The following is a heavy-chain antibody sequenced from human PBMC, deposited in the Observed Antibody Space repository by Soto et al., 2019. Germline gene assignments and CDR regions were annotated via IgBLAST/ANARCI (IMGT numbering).Heavy chain of an antibody. CDR3: ARYELWGVAYCHNVGYKDHIDG. CDR2: ISSGGTYI. V-gene: IGHV3-21*01. J-gene: IGHJ6*03. D-gene: IGHD2-21*01. CDR1: GFTFSSYG. Sequence: EVQLVESGGGLVKPGGSLRLSCAASGFTFSSYGMNWVRQAPGKGLEWVSSISSGGTYIYYADSVKGRLTISRDNAKNSLYLQMNSQRPEDTAVYDCARYELWGVAYCHNVGYKDHIDGWGKGKTVTVS.